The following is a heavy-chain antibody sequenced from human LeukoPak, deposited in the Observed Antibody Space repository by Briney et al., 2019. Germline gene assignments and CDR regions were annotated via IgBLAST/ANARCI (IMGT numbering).Heavy chain of an antibody. J-gene: IGHJ4*02. D-gene: IGHD4-17*01. CDR3: ARLRLYGDYPPYYVYY. Sequence: PSETLSLTCAVYGGSLSGYYWSWLRHPPGRGLEWIGEIHHSGSTNYHPSLKSRATISVDTTKNQSTLKLSSVTAADTAVYYCARLRLYGDYPPYYVYYWGQGTLVTVSS. CDR1: GGSLSGYY. CDR2: IHHSGST. V-gene: IGHV4-34*01.